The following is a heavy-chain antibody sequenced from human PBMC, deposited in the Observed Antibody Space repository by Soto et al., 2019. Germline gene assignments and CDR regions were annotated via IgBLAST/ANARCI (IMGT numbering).Heavy chain of an antibody. J-gene: IGHJ4*02. D-gene: IGHD3-3*01. CDR2: ISSSSSYI. CDR3: ARSSLGILRFLEWSFDY. V-gene: IGHV3-21*01. Sequence: EVPLVESGGGLVKPGGSLRLSCAASGFSFSTYTMSWVRQAPGKGLEWVSSISSSSSYIYYSDSMKGRFTISRDNAKNSLFLQMNSLRLEDTAVYYCARSSLGILRFLEWSFDYWGQGTLVTVSS. CDR1: GFSFSTYT.